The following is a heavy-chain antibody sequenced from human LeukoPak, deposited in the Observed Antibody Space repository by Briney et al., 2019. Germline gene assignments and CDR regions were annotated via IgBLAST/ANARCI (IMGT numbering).Heavy chain of an antibody. CDR1: GYTFTAYY. Sequence: ASVTVSCKGSGYTFTAYYMDWVRQAPGQGLEWMGRINPNSGGTNYAQKFQGRVTMTGDTSISTAYMELSGLTPDDTAVYYCASGLGGNYPGNWGQGTQVTVSS. CDR3: ASGLGGNYPGN. V-gene: IGHV1-2*02. D-gene: IGHD2-21*01. CDR2: INPNSGGT. J-gene: IGHJ4*02.